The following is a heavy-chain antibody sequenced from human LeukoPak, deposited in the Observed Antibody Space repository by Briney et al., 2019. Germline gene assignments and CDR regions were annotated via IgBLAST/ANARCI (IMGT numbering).Heavy chain of an antibody. V-gene: IGHV3-21*04. CDR1: GFTFSSYS. CDR2: ISSSSSYI. Sequence: PGGSLRLSCAASGFTFSSYSMNWVRQAPGKGLEWVSSISSSSSYIYYADSVKGRFTISRDNAKNSLYLQMNSLRAEDTAVYYCARPMLRGVISSEAMDVWGQGTTVTVSS. D-gene: IGHD3-10*01. J-gene: IGHJ6*02. CDR3: ARPMLRGVISSEAMDV.